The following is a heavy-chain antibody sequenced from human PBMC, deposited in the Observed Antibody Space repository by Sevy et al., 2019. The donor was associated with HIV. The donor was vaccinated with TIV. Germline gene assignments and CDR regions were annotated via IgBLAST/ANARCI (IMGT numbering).Heavy chain of an antibody. CDR1: GYTFRNYD. J-gene: IGHJ4*02. CDR2: ISNYNGNT. V-gene: IGHV1-18*01. CDR3: AREYCSGGSCYRTFDF. Sequence: ASVKVSCKASGYTFRNYDITWVRQAPGQGLEWMGWISNYNGNTKYAQKFQGRVTMTTDTSTSTGYMELRTLTSDDTAVYYCAREYCSGGSCYRTFDFWGQGTLVTVSS. D-gene: IGHD2-15*01.